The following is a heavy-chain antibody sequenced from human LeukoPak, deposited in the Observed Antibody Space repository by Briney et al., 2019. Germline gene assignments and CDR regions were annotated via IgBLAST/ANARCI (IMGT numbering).Heavy chain of an antibody. D-gene: IGHD3-10*01. J-gene: IGHJ5*02. Sequence: SETLSLTCTVSGGSISSYHWSWIRQPPGKGLEWIGYIYYSGSTNYNPSLKSRVTISVDTSKNQFSLKLSSVTAADTAVYYCARGAHYGSGSYYTGSYTNWFDPWGQGTLVTVSS. CDR1: GGSISSYH. CDR3: ARGAHYGSGSYYTGSYTNWFDP. CDR2: IYYSGST. V-gene: IGHV4-59*08.